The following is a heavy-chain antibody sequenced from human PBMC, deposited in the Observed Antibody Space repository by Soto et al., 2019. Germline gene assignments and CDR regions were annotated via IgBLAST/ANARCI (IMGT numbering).Heavy chain of an antibody. D-gene: IGHD1-1*01. V-gene: IGHV1-18*01. CDR1: GYDFTTYG. J-gene: IGHJ4*02. CDR3: ARGGYGDY. Sequence: QVHLVQSGAEVKKPGASVKVSCKGSGYDFTTYGITWVRQAPGQGLEWMAWISAHNGNTDYAQKHQGRVTVTRDTSTSTAYMELRSLRSDDTAVYYCARGGYGDYWGQGALVTVSS. CDR2: ISAHNGNT.